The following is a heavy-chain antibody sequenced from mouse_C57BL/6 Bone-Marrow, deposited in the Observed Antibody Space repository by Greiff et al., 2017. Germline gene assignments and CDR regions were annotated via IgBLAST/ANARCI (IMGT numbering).Heavy chain of an antibody. Sequence: EVMLVESGGGLVQPGGSLKLSCAASGFTFSDYYMYWVRQTPEKRLEWVAYISNGGGSTYYPDTVKGRFTISRDNAKNTLYLKMSRLKSEDTAMYYCARQEYAMDYWGQGTSVTVSS. V-gene: IGHV5-12*01. CDR1: GFTFSDYY. CDR3: ARQEYAMDY. CDR2: ISNGGGST. J-gene: IGHJ4*01.